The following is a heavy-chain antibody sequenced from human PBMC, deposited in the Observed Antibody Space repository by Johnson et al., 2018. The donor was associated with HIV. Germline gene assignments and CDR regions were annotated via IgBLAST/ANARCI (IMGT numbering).Heavy chain of an antibody. D-gene: IGHD3-10*01. CDR3: ARGPMYYFASGLWAFDI. CDR2: FDPTGGT. J-gene: IGHJ3*02. V-gene: IGHV3-66*03. Sequence: VQLVESGGGLIQPGGSLRLSCAVSGFSVRNNYMSWVRQAPGKGLEWVSVFDPTGGTNYPDFATGRFTSSTATSKNTLYLQMNSLNTEDTAVYYCARGPMYYFASGLWAFDIWGQGTMVTFS. CDR1: GFSVRNNY.